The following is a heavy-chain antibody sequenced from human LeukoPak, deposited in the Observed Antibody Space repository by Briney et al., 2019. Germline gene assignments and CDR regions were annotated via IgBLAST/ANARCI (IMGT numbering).Heavy chain of an antibody. J-gene: IGHJ4*02. D-gene: IGHD3-10*01. CDR1: GFTFSSYA. V-gene: IGHV3-30*18. CDR2: ISYDGSNK. CDR3: AKSPGSRSYPHYFDY. Sequence: GGSLRLSCAASGFTFSSYAMHWVRQAPGKGLEWVAVISYDGSNKYYADSVKGRFTISRDNSKNTLYLQMNRLRAEDTAVYYCAKSPGSRSYPHYFDYWGQGTLVTVSS.